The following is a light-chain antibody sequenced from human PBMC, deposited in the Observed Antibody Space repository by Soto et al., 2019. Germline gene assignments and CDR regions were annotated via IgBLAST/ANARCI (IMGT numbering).Light chain of an antibody. CDR1: QGISSS. J-gene: IGKJ3*01. CDR2: AAS. V-gene: IGKV1-9*01. Sequence: IPLTQSPSSLSASLGDRVTITCRASQGISSSLAWYQQKPGKAPKLLIYAASTLQSGVPSRFSGSGSGTDFTLTISSLQPEDFAIYYCQQLNTYPRTFGPGTKVDIK. CDR3: QQLNTYPRT.